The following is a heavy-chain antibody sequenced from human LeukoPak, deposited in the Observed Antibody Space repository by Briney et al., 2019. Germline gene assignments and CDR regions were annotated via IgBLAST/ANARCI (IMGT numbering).Heavy chain of an antibody. CDR2: ISYDGSNK. CDR1: GFTFSNYT. J-gene: IGHJ4*02. D-gene: IGHD2-15*01. V-gene: IGHV3-30-3*01. CDR3: ARGAASDY. Sequence: GGSLRLSCAASGFTFSNYTMHWVRQAPGKGLEWVAVISYDGSNKYYADSVKGRFTISRDNAKNSLYLQMNSLRAEDTAVYYCARGAASDYWGQGTLVTVSS.